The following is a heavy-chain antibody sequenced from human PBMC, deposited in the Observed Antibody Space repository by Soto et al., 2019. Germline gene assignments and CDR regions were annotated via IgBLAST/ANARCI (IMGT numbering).Heavy chain of an antibody. J-gene: IGHJ4*02. CDR2: INPSGDST. D-gene: IGHD1-26*01. Sequence: ASVKVSCKASGYTFTNYYMHWVRQAPGQGLEWMGMINPSGDSTTYAQKFQGRVTMTRDTSTSTVYIELSSLRSEDTAVYYCARQDEPLGHWGQGTLVTVSS. CDR1: GYTFTNYY. V-gene: IGHV1-46*01. CDR3: ARQDEPLGH.